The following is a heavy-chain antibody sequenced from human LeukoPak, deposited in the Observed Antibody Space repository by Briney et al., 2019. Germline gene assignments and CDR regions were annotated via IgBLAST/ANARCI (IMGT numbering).Heavy chain of an antibody. Sequence: SETLSLTCTVSGGSISSGGYYWSWLRQPPGKGLEWIGEINHSGSTNYNPSLKSRVTISVDTSNNQFSLKLNSLSAADTSVYYCARAWYSSTWRGNWFDSWGQGILVTVSS. V-gene: IGHV4-39*07. D-gene: IGHD6-13*01. CDR3: ARAWYSSTWRGNWFDS. CDR1: GGSISSGGYY. CDR2: INHSGST. J-gene: IGHJ5*01.